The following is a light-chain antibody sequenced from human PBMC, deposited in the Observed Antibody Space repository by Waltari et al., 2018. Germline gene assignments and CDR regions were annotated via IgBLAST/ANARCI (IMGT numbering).Light chain of an antibody. J-gene: IGLJ2*01. V-gene: IGLV3-25*03. CDR2: KDT. CDR1: ELPKQY. CDR3: QSADSTNTYWV. Sequence: SYELTQPPSVSVSPGQTARITCSGDELPKQYAFWYRQKPGQAPELLIYKDTERPSGIPERVSASSSGTTVTLTITGVQPEDKADYYCQSADSTNTYWVFGGGTKLTVL.